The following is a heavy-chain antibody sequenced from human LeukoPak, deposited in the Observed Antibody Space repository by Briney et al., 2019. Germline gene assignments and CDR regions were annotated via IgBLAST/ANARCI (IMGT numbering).Heavy chain of an antibody. V-gene: IGHV3-23*01. CDR1: GFTLSSYG. CDR3: ARGPGLAVTGTD. D-gene: IGHD6-19*01. Sequence: GGSLRLSCAASGFTLSSYGMSWVRQAPGKGLEWVSAISGSGGSTYYADSVKGRFTISRDNSKNTLYLQMNSLRAEDTAVYYCARGPGLAVTGTDWGQGTLVTVSS. CDR2: ISGSGGST. J-gene: IGHJ4*02.